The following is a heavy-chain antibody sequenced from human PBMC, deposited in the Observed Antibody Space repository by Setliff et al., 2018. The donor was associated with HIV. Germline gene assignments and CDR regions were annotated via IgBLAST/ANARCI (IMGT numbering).Heavy chain of an antibody. CDR2: IYDSEST. CDR1: GGSISSGDYY. D-gene: IGHD3-10*01. CDR3: ARASLPGWFDP. V-gene: IGHV4-30-4*08. Sequence: SETLSLTCTVSGGSISSGDYYWSWIRQPPGKGLEWIGNIYDSESTYYNPSLKSRVTSVDTSKNQFSLKLSSVTAADTAVYYCARASLPGWFDPWGQGTLVTVSS. J-gene: IGHJ5*02.